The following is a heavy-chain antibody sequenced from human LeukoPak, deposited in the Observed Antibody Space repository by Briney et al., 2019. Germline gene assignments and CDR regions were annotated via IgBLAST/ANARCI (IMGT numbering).Heavy chain of an antibody. CDR2: ISSSSSYI. Sequence: GGSLRLSCAASGFTFSSYSMNWVRQAPGKGLEWVSSISSSSSYIYYADSVKGRFTISRDNAKSSLYLQMNSLSAEDTAVYYCATDSWFADWGQGTLVTVSS. CDR1: GFTFSSYS. V-gene: IGHV3-21*06. J-gene: IGHJ4*02. CDR3: ATDSWFAD. D-gene: IGHD3-10*01.